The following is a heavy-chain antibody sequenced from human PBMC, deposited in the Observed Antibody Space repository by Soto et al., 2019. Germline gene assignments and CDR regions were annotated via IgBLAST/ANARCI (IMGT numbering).Heavy chain of an antibody. D-gene: IGHD6-13*01. J-gene: IGHJ3*02. Sequence: GGSLRLSCAASGFTFSSYALRWVRPAPGKGLEWVSAISGSGGSTYYADSVKGRFTISRDNSKTTMYLQINSLRAEDTAVYYCAKAVGYSSSWYKIDAFDIWGQGTMVTVSS. CDR3: AKAVGYSSSWYKIDAFDI. CDR1: GFTFSSYA. V-gene: IGHV3-23*01. CDR2: ISGSGGST.